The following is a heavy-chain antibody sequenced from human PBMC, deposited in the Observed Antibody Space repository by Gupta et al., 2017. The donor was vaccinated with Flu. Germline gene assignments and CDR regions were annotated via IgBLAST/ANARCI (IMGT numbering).Heavy chain of an antibody. CDR2: INSDGSST. J-gene: IGHJ4*02. D-gene: IGHD3-3*01. CDR3: ATLHYDFWSGYYVDFDY. V-gene: IGHV3-74*01. Sequence: GKGLVWVSRINSDGSSTSYADSVKGRFTISRDNAKNTLYLQMNSLRAEDTAVYYCATLHYDFWSGYYVDFDYWGQGTLVTVSS.